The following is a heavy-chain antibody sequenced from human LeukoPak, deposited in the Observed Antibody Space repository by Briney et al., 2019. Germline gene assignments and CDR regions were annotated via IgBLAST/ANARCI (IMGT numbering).Heavy chain of an antibody. D-gene: IGHD3-22*01. Sequence: ASVKVSCKTSGYTFNIYGISWVRQAPGQGLEWVGWISTYNGHTRYAQNLQGRVTMTTDTSTSTAYMELRSLTSDDTAVYFCARGDCHDSGGFFDFWSQGTLVTVSS. V-gene: IGHV1-18*01. J-gene: IGHJ4*02. CDR2: ISTYNGHT. CDR3: ARGDCHDSGGFFDF. CDR1: GYTFNIYG.